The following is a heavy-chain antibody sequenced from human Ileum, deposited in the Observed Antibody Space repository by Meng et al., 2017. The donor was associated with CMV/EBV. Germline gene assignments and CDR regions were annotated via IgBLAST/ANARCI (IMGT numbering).Heavy chain of an antibody. D-gene: IGHD3-10*01. V-gene: IGHV4-4*07. CDR3: ARGQTVRGFEY. Sequence: LRDAGPGLVKPSETLSLTCTVSSASISPYYWNWIRQPAGKGLEWIGRIYTGGPTDYNPSLKSRVTMSVDTSKNQFFLNLSSVTAADTAVYYCARGQTVRGFEYWGLGILVTVSS. CDR2: IYTGGPT. CDR1: SASISPYY. J-gene: IGHJ4*02.